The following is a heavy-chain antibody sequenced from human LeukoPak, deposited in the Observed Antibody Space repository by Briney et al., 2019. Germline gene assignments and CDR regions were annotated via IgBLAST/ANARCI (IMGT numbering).Heavy chain of an antibody. CDR3: ARAGWLRDYFDY. Sequence: PGGSLRLSCAASGFTFDDYAMHWVRQAPGKGLEWVSGISWNSGSIGYADSVKGRFTISRDNAKNSLYLQMNSLRAEDTAVYYCARAGWLRDYFDYWGQGTLVTVSS. V-gene: IGHV3-9*01. CDR2: ISWNSGSI. J-gene: IGHJ4*02. D-gene: IGHD5-12*01. CDR1: GFTFDDYA.